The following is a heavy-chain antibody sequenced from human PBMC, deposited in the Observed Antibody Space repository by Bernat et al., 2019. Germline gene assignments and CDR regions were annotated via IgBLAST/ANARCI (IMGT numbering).Heavy chain of an antibody. V-gene: IGHV3-21*01. J-gene: IGHJ5*02. CDR2: ISSSSSYI. CDR1: GFTFSSYS. D-gene: IGHD3-3*01. Sequence: EVQLVESGGGLVKPGGSLRLSCAASGFTFSSYSMNWVHQAPGKGLEWVSSISSSSSYIYYADSVKGRFTISRDNAKNSLYLQMNSLRAEDTAVYYCARDIWPDFWSGYYPPSNWFDPWGQGTLVTVSS. CDR3: ARDIWPDFWSGYYPPSNWFDP.